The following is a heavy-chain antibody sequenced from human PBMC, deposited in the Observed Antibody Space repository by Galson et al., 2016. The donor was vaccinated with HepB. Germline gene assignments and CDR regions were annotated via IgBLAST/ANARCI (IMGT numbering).Heavy chain of an antibody. Sequence: SLRLSCAASGFTFSSYAMSWVRQAPGKGLEWLGEIYHSGNTNYNPSLKSRLTMSVEKPKNQFSLKLSFVTAADTAVYYCARDQDGEIPRRPLGYWGQGTLVTVSS. D-gene: IGHD2-21*01. CDR1: GFTFSSYAM. CDR2: IYHSGNT. J-gene: IGHJ4*02. CDR3: ARDQDGEIPRRPLGY. V-gene: IGHV4-4*02.